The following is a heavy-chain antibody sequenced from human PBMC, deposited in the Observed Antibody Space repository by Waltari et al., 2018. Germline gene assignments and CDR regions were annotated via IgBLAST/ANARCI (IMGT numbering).Heavy chain of an antibody. V-gene: IGHV1-2*02. J-gene: IGHJ4*02. CDR1: GYRFTNSQ. CDR2: INPKNGDT. D-gene: IGHD1-26*01. Sequence: QAQLVQSGTEVTKPGASVKVSCQASGYRFTNSQLHWVRHTPGQGLEWLGWINPKNGDTGYAQNFLGRVTMTRDTSINTVYMDLSGLRSDDTAVFYCARDPGPIVGAPDYWGQGTLVTVSS. CDR3: ARDPGPIVGAPDY.